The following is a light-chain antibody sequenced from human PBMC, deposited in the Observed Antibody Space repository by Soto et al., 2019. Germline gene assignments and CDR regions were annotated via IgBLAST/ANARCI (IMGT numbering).Light chain of an antibody. Sequence: DIQMTQAHSILSASVGDRVAITCRASQSISALVAWYQQKPGKAPKLLIYQASLLESGVPSRFSGSGSGTEFTLTISSLQPDDLATYYCQQYNSSPWTFGQGTKVEIK. CDR2: QAS. J-gene: IGKJ1*01. CDR3: QQYNSSPWT. V-gene: IGKV1-5*03. CDR1: QSISAL.